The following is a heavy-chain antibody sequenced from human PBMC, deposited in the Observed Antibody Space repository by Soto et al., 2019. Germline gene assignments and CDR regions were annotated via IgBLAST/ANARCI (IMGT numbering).Heavy chain of an antibody. Sequence: ASVKVSCKASGYTFTTYVMHWVRQAPGQRLEWMGWINTGNGNTKYSQKFQGRVTITRDTSASTAYMELSSLRSEDTAVYYCARDSPKFDWSPLFDYWGQGTLVTVSS. CDR2: INTGNGNT. D-gene: IGHD3-9*01. CDR1: GYTFTTYV. J-gene: IGHJ4*02. V-gene: IGHV1-3*04. CDR3: ARDSPKFDWSPLFDY.